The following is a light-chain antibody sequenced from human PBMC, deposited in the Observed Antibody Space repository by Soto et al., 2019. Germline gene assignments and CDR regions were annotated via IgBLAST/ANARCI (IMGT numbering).Light chain of an antibody. V-gene: IGLV2-14*03. J-gene: IGLJ2*01. CDR2: DVS. CDR1: SSDIGAYNY. Sequence: QSALTQPASVSGSPGQSIAISCTGTSSDIGAYNYVSWYQQYPGKAPKLIIYDVSIRPSGVSDRFSGSKSGNTASLTISGLQAEDGADYYCSSYTTPSPLEIGGGTQLTVL. CDR3: SSYTTPSPLE.